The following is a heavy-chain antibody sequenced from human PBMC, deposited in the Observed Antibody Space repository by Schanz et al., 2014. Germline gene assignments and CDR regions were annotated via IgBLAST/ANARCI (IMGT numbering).Heavy chain of an antibody. V-gene: IGHV1-8*01. CDR3: ARDYYDSSGYYYCDY. D-gene: IGHD3-22*01. J-gene: IGHJ4*02. CDR2: MNPNSGDT. Sequence: QVQLIQSGAEVKKPGASVKVSCTASGYTFTSYDINWVRQAPGQGLEWLGWMNPNSGDTGYPRKFQDRVTMTRNTSISTAYMELNSLTSEDTAMYYCARDYYDSSGYYYCDYWGQGTLXTVSS. CDR1: GYTFTSYD.